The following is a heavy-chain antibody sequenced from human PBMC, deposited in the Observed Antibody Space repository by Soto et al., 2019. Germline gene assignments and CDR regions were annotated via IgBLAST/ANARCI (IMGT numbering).Heavy chain of an antibody. D-gene: IGHD2-2*01. Sequence: QVQLQQWGAGLLKPSETLSLTCAVYGGSFSGYYWSWIRQPPGKGLEWIGEINHSGSTNYNPSLKSRVPISVDTSKNQFSLKLSSVTAADTAVYYCARAGLYQLQTRGNGWFDPWGQGTLVTVSS. V-gene: IGHV4-34*01. J-gene: IGHJ5*02. CDR3: ARAGLYQLQTRGNGWFDP. CDR2: INHSGST. CDR1: GGSFSGYY.